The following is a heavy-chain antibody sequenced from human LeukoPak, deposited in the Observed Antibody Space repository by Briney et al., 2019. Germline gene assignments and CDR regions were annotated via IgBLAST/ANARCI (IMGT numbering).Heavy chain of an antibody. CDR1: GFTFSIHG. CDR2: IINSGGTV. Sequence: GGSLRLSCGASGFTFSIHGMNWVRQAPGKGLEWVSYIINSGGTVYYTDSVQGRFTISRDNARNSLFLQMNSLRDEDTAVYYCARGGRGVFGMDVWGQGTTVTVSS. J-gene: IGHJ6*02. CDR3: ARGGRGVFGMDV. V-gene: IGHV3-48*02. D-gene: IGHD3-10*01.